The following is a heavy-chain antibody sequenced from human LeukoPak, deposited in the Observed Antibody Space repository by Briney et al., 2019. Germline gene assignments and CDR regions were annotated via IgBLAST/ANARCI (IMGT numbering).Heavy chain of an antibody. D-gene: IGHD1-7*01. CDR1: GFTFDDYA. Sequence: GGSLRLSCAASGFTFDDYAMHWVRQAPGKGLEWVSGISWNSGSIGYADSVKGRFTISRDNAKNSLYLQMNSLRAEDTALYYCAKGGTTWTRYYSDYWGQGTLVTVSS. CDR3: AKGGTTWTRYYSDY. V-gene: IGHV3-9*01. J-gene: IGHJ4*02. CDR2: ISWNSGSI.